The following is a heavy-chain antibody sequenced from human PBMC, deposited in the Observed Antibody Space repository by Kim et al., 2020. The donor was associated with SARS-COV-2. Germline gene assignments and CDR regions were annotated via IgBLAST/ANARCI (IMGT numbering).Heavy chain of an antibody. CDR1: GFSFSNSW. D-gene: IGHD3-22*01. V-gene: IGHV3-74*01. Sequence: GGSLRLSCEASGFSFSNSWMHWVRQAPGKGLVWVSRINSDGSSATYADSVKGRFTVSRDNAKNTLFLQMNSLGAEDTAVYYCAKSSGVYGNNWVQGTLVT. CDR3: AKSSGVYGNN. CDR2: INSDGSSA. J-gene: IGHJ4*02.